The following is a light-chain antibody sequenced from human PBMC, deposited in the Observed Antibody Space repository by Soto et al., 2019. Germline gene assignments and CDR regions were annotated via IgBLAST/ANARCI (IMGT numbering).Light chain of an antibody. CDR1: QSVTSN. CDR3: QEYNTWPWT. J-gene: IGKJ1*01. CDR2: IAS. Sequence: EIVMTQSPATLSVSPGERATLSCRASQSVTSNLAWYQQKPGQAPRLLIYIASTRATGIPARFSGSGSGTEFTLTIRSLQSEDFAVYYCQEYNTWPWTFGQGTKVDI. V-gene: IGKV3D-15*01.